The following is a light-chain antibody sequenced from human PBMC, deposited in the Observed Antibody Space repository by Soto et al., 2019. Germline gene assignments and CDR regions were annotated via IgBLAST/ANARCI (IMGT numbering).Light chain of an antibody. CDR2: GAS. Sequence: EVVMTQSPATLSVSPGERATFSCRASQSVSSNLAWYQQKPGQAPRLLMYGASSRGTGIPDRFSGGGSGTDFTLTISRLEPEDFAVYYCLQYDTSPLTFGGGTKVDIK. CDR3: LQYDTSPLT. V-gene: IGKV3-20*01. CDR1: QSVSSN. J-gene: IGKJ4*01.